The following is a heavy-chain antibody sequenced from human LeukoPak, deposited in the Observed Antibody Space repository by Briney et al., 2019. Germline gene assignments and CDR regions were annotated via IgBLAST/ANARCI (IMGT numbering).Heavy chain of an antibody. D-gene: IGHD3-22*01. CDR3: AKGYYYDSSGYYSPFDY. CDR1: GFTFSSYA. V-gene: IGHV3-23*01. Sequence: PGGSLRLSCAASGFTFSSYAMSWVRQAPGKGLEWVSATSGSGGSTYYADSVKGRFTISRDNSKNTLYLQMNSLRAEDTAVYYCAKGYYYDSSGYYSPFDYWGQGTLVTVSS. CDR2: TSGSGGST. J-gene: IGHJ4*02.